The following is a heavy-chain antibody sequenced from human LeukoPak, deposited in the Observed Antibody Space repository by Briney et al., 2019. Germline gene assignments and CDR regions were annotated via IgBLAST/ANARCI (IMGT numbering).Heavy chain of an antibody. J-gene: IGHJ4*02. CDR2: IYHSGST. V-gene: IGHV4-38-2*02. CDR3: AREGVGYIDYDSPDFDY. Sequence: PSETLSLTCAVSGYSISSGYYWGWSRQPPGKGLEWIGSIYHSGSTYYNPSLKSRVTISVDTSKNQFSLKLSSVTAADSAMYYCAREGVGYIDYDSPDFDYWGQGTLVTVSS. CDR1: GYSISSGYY. D-gene: IGHD5-12*01.